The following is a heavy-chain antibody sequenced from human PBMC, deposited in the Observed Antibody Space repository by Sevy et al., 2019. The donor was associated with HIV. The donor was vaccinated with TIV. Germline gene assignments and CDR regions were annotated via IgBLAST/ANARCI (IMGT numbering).Heavy chain of an antibody. CDR1: GFTFSDYY. Sequence: GGSLRLSCAASGFTFSDYYMSWIRQAPGKGLEWVSYISSSGTTIYYADSVKGRFTISRDKAKNSLYLQMNSLRAEDTAVYYCARWYYYDSSPELDYYYYGMDVWGQGTTVTVSS. CDR3: ARWYYYDSSPELDYYYYGMDV. J-gene: IGHJ6*02. D-gene: IGHD3-22*01. V-gene: IGHV3-11*01. CDR2: ISSSGTTI.